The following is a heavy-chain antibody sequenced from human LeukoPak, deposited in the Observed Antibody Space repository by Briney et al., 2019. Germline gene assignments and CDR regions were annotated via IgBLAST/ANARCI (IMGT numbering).Heavy chain of an antibody. CDR3: ANFDP. CDR2: IKSDGSNE. J-gene: IGHJ5*02. Sequence: PGRSLRLSCTVSGLTFSSSDIHWVRRAPGKGLEWVATIKSDGSNEYFADSVMGRFTISRDNSRNIAHLKMSRLRAEDTAIYYRANFDPWGQGTLVTVS. V-gene: IGHV3-33*06. CDR1: GLTFSSSD.